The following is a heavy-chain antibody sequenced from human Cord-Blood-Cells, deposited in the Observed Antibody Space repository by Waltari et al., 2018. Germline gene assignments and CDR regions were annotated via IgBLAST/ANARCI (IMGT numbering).Heavy chain of an antibody. CDR3: ARASTRGYSGYDY. CDR2: IGTAGDT. J-gene: IGHJ4*02. CDR1: GFTFSSYD. V-gene: IGHV3-13*01. D-gene: IGHD5-12*01. Sequence: EVQLVASGGGLVQPGGSLRLSCAASGFTFSSYDMHWVRQATGKGLEWVSAIGTAGDTYYPGSVKGRFTISRENAKNSLYLQMNSLRAGDTAVYYCARASTRGYSGYDYWGQGTLVTVSS.